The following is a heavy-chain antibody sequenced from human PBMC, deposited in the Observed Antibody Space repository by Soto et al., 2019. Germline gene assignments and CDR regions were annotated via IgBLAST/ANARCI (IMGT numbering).Heavy chain of an antibody. Sequence: PSETLSLTCAVYGGSFSGYYWSWIRQPPGKGLEWIGEINHSGSTNYNPSLKSRVTISVDTSKNQFSLKLSSVTAADTAVYYRARGGWGCTNGVCSPRYYYYYYGMDVWGQGTTVTVSS. CDR1: GGSFSGYY. CDR2: INHSGST. V-gene: IGHV4-34*01. J-gene: IGHJ6*02. CDR3: ARGGWGCTNGVCSPRYYYYYYGMDV. D-gene: IGHD2-8*01.